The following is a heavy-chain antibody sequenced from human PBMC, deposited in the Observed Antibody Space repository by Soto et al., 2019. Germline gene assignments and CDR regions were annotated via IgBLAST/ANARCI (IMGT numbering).Heavy chain of an antibody. CDR1: GGSVSSGSYY. CDR3: ARDHRYSSSWYASYYYYGMDV. CDR2: IYYSGST. V-gene: IGHV4-61*01. D-gene: IGHD6-13*01. J-gene: IGHJ6*02. Sequence: QVQLQESGPGLVKPSETLSLTCTVSGGSVSSGSYYWSWIRQPPGKGLEWIGYIYYSGSTNYNPSLNSRVTISVDTSKNQFSLKLSSVTAADTAVYYCARDHRYSSSWYASYYYYGMDVWGQGTTVTVSS.